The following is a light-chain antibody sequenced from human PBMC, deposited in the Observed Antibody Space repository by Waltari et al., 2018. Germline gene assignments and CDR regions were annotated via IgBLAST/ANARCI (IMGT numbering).Light chain of an antibody. Sequence: ETELTLSPATLSLSPGERATLSCRTSQSVSSTLAWYQQKPGQAPRLLIYDASNRATCIPDRFSGSGAGTDVSLTISILEPEDFAVYYCQKYGTRPATFGQGTKVEVK. J-gene: IGKJ1*01. V-gene: IGKV3-20*01. CDR3: QKYGTRPAT. CDR2: DAS. CDR1: QSVSST.